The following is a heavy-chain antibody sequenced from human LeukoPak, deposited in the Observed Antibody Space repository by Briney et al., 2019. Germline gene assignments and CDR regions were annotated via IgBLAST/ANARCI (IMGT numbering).Heavy chain of an antibody. D-gene: IGHD2-2*01. V-gene: IGHV1-8*01. J-gene: IGHJ4*02. CDR2: MNPNSGNT. CDR3: ARGRLWYQLPTD. CDR1: GYTFTSYD. Sequence: ASVKVSRKASGYTFTSYDINWVRQATGQGLEWMGWMNPNSGNTGYAQKFQGRVTMTRNTSISTAYMELSSLRSEDTAVYYCARGRLWYQLPTDWGQGTLVTVSS.